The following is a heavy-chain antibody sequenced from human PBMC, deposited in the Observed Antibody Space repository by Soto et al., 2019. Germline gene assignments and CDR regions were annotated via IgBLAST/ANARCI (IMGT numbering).Heavy chain of an antibody. CDR1: GDTVCSNSVA. J-gene: IGHJ6*02. CDR2: TYYRSRWYS. CDR3: ARSEEDSDYYYYGMDV. V-gene: IGHV6-1*01. Sequence: SQTLLVTCVGSGDTVCSNSVAWNWVRQSPSRGLEWLGRTYYRSRWYSDYAVSVRSRIDINADTSKNQVSLQLNSVTPEDTAVYYCARSEEDSDYYYYGMDVWGQGTTVTVSS. D-gene: IGHD2-15*01.